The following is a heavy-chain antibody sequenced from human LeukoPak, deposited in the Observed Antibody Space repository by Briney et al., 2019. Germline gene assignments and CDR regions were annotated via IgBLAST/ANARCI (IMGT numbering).Heavy chain of an antibody. CDR1: GFTFDEYG. CDR3: AKARSSSWQPYYYYYMDV. V-gene: IGHV3-43D*03. CDR2: INWNGGST. Sequence: GGSLRLSCAVYGFTFDEYGMTWVRQAPGKGLGWVSGINWNGGSTYYADSVKGRFTISRDNSKNSLYLQMNSLRAEDTALYYCAKARSSSWQPYYYYYMDVWGKGTTVTVSS. J-gene: IGHJ6*03. D-gene: IGHD6-13*01.